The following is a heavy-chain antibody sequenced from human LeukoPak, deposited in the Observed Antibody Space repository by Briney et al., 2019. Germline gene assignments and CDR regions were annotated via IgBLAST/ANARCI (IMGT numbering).Heavy chain of an antibody. CDR2: INPNSGGT. D-gene: IGHD2-15*01. J-gene: IGHJ6*02. CDR1: GYTSTGYY. V-gene: IGHV1-2*02. CDR3: ARDIVVVVAATLALPYYGMDV. Sequence: ASVKVSCKASGYTSTGYYMHWVRQAPGQGLEWMGWINPNSGGTNYAQKFQGRVTMTRDTSISTACMELSRLRSDDTAVYYCARDIVVVVAATLALPYYGMDVWGQGTTVTVSS.